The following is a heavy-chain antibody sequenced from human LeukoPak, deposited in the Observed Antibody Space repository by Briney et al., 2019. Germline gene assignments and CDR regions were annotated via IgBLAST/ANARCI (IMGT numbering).Heavy chain of an antibody. Sequence: SETLSLTCTVSGASISSYYWTWIRQPARKGLKWIGRIYTSGSTYYNPSLKSRVTMSVDTSKNQFSLKLSSVTAADTAVYYCARGIEMATIGAYNWFVPWGQGTLVTASS. CDR3: ARGIEMATIGAYNWFVP. J-gene: IGHJ5*02. CDR1: GASISSYY. D-gene: IGHD5-24*01. V-gene: IGHV4-4*07. CDR2: IYTSGST.